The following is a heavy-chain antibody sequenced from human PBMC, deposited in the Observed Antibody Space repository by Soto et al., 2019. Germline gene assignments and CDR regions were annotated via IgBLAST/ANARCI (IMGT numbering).Heavy chain of an antibody. CDR2: INSDGSST. Sequence: PXXSLRLYCAACGFTVRRSYMRWLRQTPGKGLEWVSLINSDGSSTSYADSVKGRFTISRDNAKNTLYLQMNSMRAEDTAVYYCARADGSFYFFYIWAQGTMVTVSS. CDR3: ARADGSFYFFYI. CDR1: GFTVRRSY. J-gene: IGHJ3*02. V-gene: IGHV3-74*01. D-gene: IGHD2-2*01.